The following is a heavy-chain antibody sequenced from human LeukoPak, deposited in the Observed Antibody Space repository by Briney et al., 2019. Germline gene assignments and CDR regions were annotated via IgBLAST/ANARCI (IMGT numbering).Heavy chain of an antibody. Sequence: GASVKVSCKASGYTFTSYDINWVRQATGQGLEWMGWMNPNSGNTGYAQKFQGRVTMTRNTSISTAYMELSSLRSEDTAVYYCARGAKIVVVPAASNWFDPWGQGTLVTVSS. V-gene: IGHV1-8*02. CDR2: MNPNSGNT. J-gene: IGHJ5*02. D-gene: IGHD2-2*01. CDR1: GYTFTSYD. CDR3: ARGAKIVVVPAASNWFDP.